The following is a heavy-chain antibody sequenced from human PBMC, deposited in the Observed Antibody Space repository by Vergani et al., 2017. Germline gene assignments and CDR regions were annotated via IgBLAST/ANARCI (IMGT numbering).Heavy chain of an antibody. V-gene: IGHV3-74*01. CDR3: ASGRYDFWSGYSHFDY. J-gene: IGHJ4*02. D-gene: IGHD3-3*01. Sequence: EVQLVESGGGLVQPGGSLRLSCAASGFTFSSYWMHWVRQAPGKGLVWVSRINSDGSSTSYADSVKGRFTISRDNAKNTLYLQRNSLRAEDTAVYYCASGRYDFWSGYSHFDYWGQGTLVTVSS. CDR2: INSDGSST. CDR1: GFTFSSYW.